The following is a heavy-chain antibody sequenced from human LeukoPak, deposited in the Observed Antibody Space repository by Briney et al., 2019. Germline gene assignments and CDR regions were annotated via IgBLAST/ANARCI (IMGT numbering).Heavy chain of an antibody. Sequence: PGGSLRLSCAASGFTFSSYWMHWVRQAPGKGLVWVSRINSDGSSTSYADSVKGRFTISRDNSKNTLYLQMNSLRAEDTAVYYCARPPAGGSGPLDYWGQGTLVTVSS. CDR3: ARPPAGGSGPLDY. V-gene: IGHV3-74*01. D-gene: IGHD3-10*01. CDR2: INSDGSST. CDR1: GFTFSSYW. J-gene: IGHJ4*02.